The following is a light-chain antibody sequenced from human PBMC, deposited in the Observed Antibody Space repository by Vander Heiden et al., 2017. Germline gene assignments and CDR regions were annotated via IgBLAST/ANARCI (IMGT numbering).Light chain of an antibody. CDR1: SPNIGSNA. CDR2: NND. J-gene: IGLJ2*01. V-gene: IGLV1-44*01. Sequence: QPVLTQPPSRSGTPGQRGTIACSGRSPNIGSNAVNWYQQLPGAAPRLLIYNNDQRPSGVPDRFSGSKSGTSASLSVSGLRSEDEADYYCAAWDDSLTGLVFGGGTKLTVL. CDR3: AAWDDSLTGLV.